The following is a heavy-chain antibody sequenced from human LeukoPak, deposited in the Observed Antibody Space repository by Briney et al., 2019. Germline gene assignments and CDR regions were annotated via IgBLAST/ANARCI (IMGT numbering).Heavy chain of an antibody. CDR1: GFTFSSYS. Sequence: TGGSLRLSCAASGFTFSSYSMNWVRQAPGKGLEWVANIKQDGSEKYYVDSVKGRFTISRDNAKNSLYLQMNSLRAEDTAVYYCARWQQWLGHFDYWGQGTLVTVSS. J-gene: IGHJ4*02. CDR2: IKQDGSEK. CDR3: ARWQQWLGHFDY. V-gene: IGHV3-7*01. D-gene: IGHD6-19*01.